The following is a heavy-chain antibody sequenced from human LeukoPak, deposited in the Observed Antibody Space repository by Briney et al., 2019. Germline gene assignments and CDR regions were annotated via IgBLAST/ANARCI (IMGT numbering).Heavy chain of an antibody. D-gene: IGHD3-3*02. V-gene: IGHV4-59*01. CDR1: GASFSAYY. J-gene: IGHJ5*02. CDR2: IHYSGST. CDR3: VQVRLAGLFDP. Sequence: SETLSLTCTVSGASFSAYYWTWIRQPPGKRLEWLGYIHYSGSTNYNPSLNSRVTMSLDASKNQFSLKLSSVSAADTAVYYCVQVRLAGLFDPWGQGTLVTVSS.